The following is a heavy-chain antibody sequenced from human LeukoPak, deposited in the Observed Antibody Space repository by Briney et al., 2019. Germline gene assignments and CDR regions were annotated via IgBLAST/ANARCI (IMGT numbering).Heavy chain of an antibody. J-gene: IGHJ3*02. CDR3: ARATRYNWNYFNAFDI. D-gene: IGHD1-7*01. Sequence: SVKVSCKASGGTFTSYAISWVRQAPGQGLEWMGGIIPIFGTANYTQKSQCRVTITTAESTSTAYMELSSLRSEDTAVDYCARATRYNWNYFNAFDIWGQGTMVTVSS. CDR2: IIPIFGTA. V-gene: IGHV1-69*05. CDR1: GGTFTSYA.